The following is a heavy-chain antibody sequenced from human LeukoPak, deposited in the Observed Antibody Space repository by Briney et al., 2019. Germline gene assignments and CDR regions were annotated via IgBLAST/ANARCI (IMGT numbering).Heavy chain of an antibody. J-gene: IGHJ4*02. CDR2: SRNKAKSYTT. V-gene: IGHV3-72*01. CDR3: VRVGSVSGSDYLDY. D-gene: IGHD6-19*01. Sequence: GGSLRLSCAVSGFTFSGHFLDWVRQAPGKGLEWVGRSRNKAKSYTTECAASVKGRFTISRDDSKNSLYLQMNSLETEDTAVYYCVRVGSVSGSDYLDYWGQGTLVTVSS. CDR1: GFTFSGHF.